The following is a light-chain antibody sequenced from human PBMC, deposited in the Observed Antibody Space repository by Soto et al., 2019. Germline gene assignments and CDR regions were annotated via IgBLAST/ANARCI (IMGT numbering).Light chain of an antibody. V-gene: IGLV1-47*02. CDR1: DSNIGSNS. J-gene: IGLJ1*01. CDR2: YNN. Sequence: QSVLTQPPSASGTAGQVVTISCSGGDSNIGSNSVYWYQHLPRMAPKLLIYYNNQRPSGVPGRFSGSRSGTSASLAIVGLRSEDEAVYYCAAWDASRSACVFGTGTKVTVL. CDR3: AAWDASRSACV.